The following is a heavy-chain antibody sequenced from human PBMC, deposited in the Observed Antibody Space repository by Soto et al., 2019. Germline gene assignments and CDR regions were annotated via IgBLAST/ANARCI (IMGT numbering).Heavy chain of an antibody. CDR3: ATAGNYDSSGRDF. J-gene: IGHJ4*02. CDR2: ISANSGNT. CDR1: GFIFNNYA. D-gene: IGHD3-22*01. Sequence: ASVKVSCKAFGFIFNNYAISWVRQAPGQGLEWMGWISANSGNTNYAQKLQGRVTMTTDTSTSTAYMELRSLRSDDTAVYYCATAGNYDSSGRDFWGQGTLVTVSS. V-gene: IGHV1-18*04.